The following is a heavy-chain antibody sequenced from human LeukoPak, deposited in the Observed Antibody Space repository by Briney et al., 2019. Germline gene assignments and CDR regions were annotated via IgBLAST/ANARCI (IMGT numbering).Heavy chain of an antibody. CDR1: GFTFSSYG. CDR2: IWYDGSNK. V-gene: IGHV3-33*01. CDR3: ARDRVGATVFDY. D-gene: IGHD1-26*01. Sequence: PGRSLRLSCAASGFTFSSYGMHWVRQAPGKGLEWVAVIWYDGSNKYYADSVKGRFTISRDNSKNTLYLQMNSLRAEDTAVYYCARDRVGATVFDYWGQGTLVTVFS. J-gene: IGHJ4*02.